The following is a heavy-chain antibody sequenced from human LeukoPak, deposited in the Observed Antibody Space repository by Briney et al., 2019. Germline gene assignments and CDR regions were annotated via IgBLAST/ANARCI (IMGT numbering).Heavy chain of an antibody. CDR3: AREGAIVGNAFDL. V-gene: IGHV3-30-3*01. J-gene: IGHJ3*01. CDR2: ISYDESTQ. D-gene: IGHD3-16*02. Sequence: PGGSLRLSCAASGFTFSNYAMHWVRQAPGKGLEWVAMISYDESTQYSVDSVKGRFPFSRDNSKTPLYLQMNGRRPDDTALYYCAREGAIVGNAFDLWGLGTMVIVSS. CDR1: GFTFSNYA.